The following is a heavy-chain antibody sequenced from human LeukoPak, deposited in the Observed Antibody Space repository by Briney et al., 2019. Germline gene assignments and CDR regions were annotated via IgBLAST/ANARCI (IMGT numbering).Heavy chain of an antibody. CDR2: IGTYNGSA. Sequence: ASVKVSCRASGYLFNTYGMNWVRQAPGQGLEWMGWIGTYNGSANYAQKFQGRVTMTTDTSTSTAYMQLRSLRSDDTAVYYCARDSTIFGNLPRHWGQGTLVTVSS. D-gene: IGHD3-3*01. CDR1: GYLFNTYG. V-gene: IGHV1-18*01. CDR3: ARDSTIFGNLPRH. J-gene: IGHJ4*02.